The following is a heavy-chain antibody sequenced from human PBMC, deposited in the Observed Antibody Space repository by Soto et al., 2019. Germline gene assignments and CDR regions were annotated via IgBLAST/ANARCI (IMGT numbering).Heavy chain of an antibody. D-gene: IGHD1-1*01. CDR3: VTSKGDRGSRRWDY. CDR2: ISSGGRDT. CDR1: GFTFSSYD. Sequence: EVQVLESGGDLVQPGGSLRLSCAAAGFTFSSYDMSWVRQAPGKGLEWVSGISSGGRDTYYADSVEGRFTISRDNAENTVYLQMTSLRVDDAATDECVTSKGDRGSRRWDYWGQGTLVTVSS. V-gene: IGHV3-23*01. J-gene: IGHJ4*02.